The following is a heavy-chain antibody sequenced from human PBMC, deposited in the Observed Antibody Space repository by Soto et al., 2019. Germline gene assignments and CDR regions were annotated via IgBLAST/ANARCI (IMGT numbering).Heavy chain of an antibody. Sequence: QIQRVQSGAEVKKPGASVKVSCKASGYTFTSFDIHWVRQGPGQRLEYMGGSNVGKGNAKYSRRFKGRVTISRDTPATTVYMALTSPRFEDTAVYYCAMSEGWYSFHHWGQGTLVTVSS. J-gene: IGHJ4*02. D-gene: IGHD6-19*01. V-gene: IGHV1-3*01. CDR2: SNVGKGNA. CDR1: GYTFTSFD. CDR3: AMSEGWYSFHH.